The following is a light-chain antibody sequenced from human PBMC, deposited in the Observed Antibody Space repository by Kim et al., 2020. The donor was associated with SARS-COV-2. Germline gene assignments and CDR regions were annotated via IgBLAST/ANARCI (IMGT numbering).Light chain of an antibody. V-gene: IGKV1-6*01. CDR2: AAY. J-gene: IGKJ5*01. CDR3: LQDYSYPIT. CDR1: QGIRDD. Sequence: AIQMTQSPSSLSASVGDRVTFTCRASQGIRDDVGWYQQKSGKAPKLLISAAYNLQSGVPSRFSGSGSGTDFTLTINSLQPEDSATYYCLQDYSYPITFGQGTRLEIK.